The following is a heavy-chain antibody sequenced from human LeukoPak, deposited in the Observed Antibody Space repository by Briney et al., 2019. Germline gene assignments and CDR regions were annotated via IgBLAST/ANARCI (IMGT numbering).Heavy chain of an antibody. Sequence: SETLSLTCAVSGASISSSNWWSCVRQPPGKGLEWIGGIYHSGSTNYNPSLKSRVTISVDKSKNQFSLKLSSVTAADTAVYYCARLPMVRGVTRDYWGQGTLVTVSS. V-gene: IGHV4-4*02. J-gene: IGHJ4*02. D-gene: IGHD3-10*01. CDR2: IYHSGST. CDR3: ARLPMVRGVTRDY. CDR1: GASISSSNW.